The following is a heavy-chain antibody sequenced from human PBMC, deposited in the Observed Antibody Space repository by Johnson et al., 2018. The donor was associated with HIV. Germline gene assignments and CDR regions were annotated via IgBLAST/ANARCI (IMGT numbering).Heavy chain of an antibody. V-gene: IGHV3-30*04. CDR2: ISSDGSNK. CDR3: ARGGYSGYDPAGPNAFDI. J-gene: IGHJ3*02. D-gene: IGHD5-12*01. CDR1: KFTFNNYA. Sequence: QVQLVESGGGVVQPGRSLRLSCAASKFTFNNYAIHWVRQAPGKGLEWVAVISSDGSNKYYADSVKGRFTISRDNSKNTLYLQMNSLRAEDTAVYYCARGGYSGYDPAGPNAFDIWGQGTMVTVSS.